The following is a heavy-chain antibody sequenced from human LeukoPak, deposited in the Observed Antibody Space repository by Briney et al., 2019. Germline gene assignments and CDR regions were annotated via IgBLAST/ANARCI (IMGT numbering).Heavy chain of an antibody. V-gene: IGHV5-51*01. J-gene: IGHJ4*02. CDR1: GYSFTNYW. CDR3: ARHLRGSATYPIDY. Sequence: GESLKISCRGSGYSFTNYWIGRVRQMPGKGLEWMGIFYPGDSDTRYSPSFQGQVTISADKSISTAYLQWSSLKASDTAMYYCARHLRGSATYPIDYWGQGTLVTVSS. D-gene: IGHD3-10*01. CDR2: FYPGDSDT.